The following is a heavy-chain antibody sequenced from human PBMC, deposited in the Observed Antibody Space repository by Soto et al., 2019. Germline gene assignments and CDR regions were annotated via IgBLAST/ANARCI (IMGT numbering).Heavy chain of an antibody. D-gene: IGHD3-9*01. Sequence: GGSLRLSCAASGFTFDDYGLTWVRQAPGKGLEWVSGINWNGGSTRYADSVKGRFTISRDNAKNSLYLQMNSLRAEDTALYYCARVPHYDILTGPNYWGQGTLVTVSS. J-gene: IGHJ4*02. CDR3: ARVPHYDILTGPNY. CDR2: INWNGGST. V-gene: IGHV3-20*04. CDR1: GFTFDDYG.